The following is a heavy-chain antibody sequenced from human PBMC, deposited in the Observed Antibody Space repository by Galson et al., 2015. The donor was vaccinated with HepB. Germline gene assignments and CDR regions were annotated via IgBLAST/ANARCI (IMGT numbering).Heavy chain of an antibody. CDR2: ISYDGSNK. CDR1: GFTFSSYG. D-gene: IGHD3-16*01. Sequence: SLRLSCAASGFTFSSYGMHWVRQAPGKGLEWVAVISYDGSNKYYADSVKGRFTISRDNSKNTLYLQMNSLRAEDTAVYYCANEKRGGGFDYWGQGTLVTVSS. J-gene: IGHJ4*02. V-gene: IGHV3-30*18. CDR3: ANEKRGGGFDY.